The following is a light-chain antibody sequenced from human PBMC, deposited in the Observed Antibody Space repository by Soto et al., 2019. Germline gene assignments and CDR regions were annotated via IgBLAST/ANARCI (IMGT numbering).Light chain of an antibody. J-gene: IGLJ1*01. CDR3: TSYTAGNTPPYV. Sequence: QSVLTQPASVSGSPGQSITISCTGASSDVVTFKYVSWYQQHPGRAPKLMIYEVSNRPSGISNRFSGSKSAYTASLTISGLQSEDEAFYYCTSYTAGNTPPYVFGPGTKVTVL. V-gene: IGLV2-14*01. CDR2: EVS. CDR1: SSDVVTFKY.